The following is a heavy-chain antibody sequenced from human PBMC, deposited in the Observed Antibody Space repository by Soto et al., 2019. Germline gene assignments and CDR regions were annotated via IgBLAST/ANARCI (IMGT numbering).Heavy chain of an antibody. CDR2: ISSDGSSK. D-gene: IGHD6-6*01. CDR3: ARQAIGARKSHYRNLDV. J-gene: IGHJ6*02. V-gene: IGHV3-30-3*01. CDR1: GFTFTDHA. Sequence: QVQLVESGGGVVQPGRSLRLSCAASGFTFTDHAIHWVRQAPGRGLEWVALISSDGSSKYFADSVKGRFTVSRDNSKNTLSLHMNSLRTEDTAVYYCARQAIGARKSHYRNLDVWGQRTTVTVSS.